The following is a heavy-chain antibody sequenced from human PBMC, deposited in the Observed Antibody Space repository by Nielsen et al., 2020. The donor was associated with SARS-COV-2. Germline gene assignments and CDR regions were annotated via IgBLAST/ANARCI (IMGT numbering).Heavy chain of an antibody. D-gene: IGHD6-13*01. CDR2: ISYDGSNK. Sequence: SCAASGFTFSSYAMHWVRQAPGKGLEWVAVISYDGSNKYYADSVKGRFTISRDNSKNTLYLQMNSLRAEDTAVYYCARGYSSSWRGVDYWGQGTLVTVSS. V-gene: IGHV3-30-3*01. J-gene: IGHJ4*02. CDR1: GFTFSSYA. CDR3: ARGYSSSWRGVDY.